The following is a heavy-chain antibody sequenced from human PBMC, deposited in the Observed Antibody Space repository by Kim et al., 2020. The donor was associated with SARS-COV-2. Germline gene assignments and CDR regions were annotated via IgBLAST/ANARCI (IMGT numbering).Heavy chain of an antibody. Sequence: SETLSLTCTVSGGSISSSSYYWGWIRQPPGKGLEWIGSIYYSGSTYYNPSLKSRVTISVDTSKNQFSLKLSSVTAADTAVYYCARRQGLISMVRGVLICWFDPWGQETLVTVSS. CDR2: IYYSGST. D-gene: IGHD3-10*01. CDR1: GGSISSSSYY. J-gene: IGHJ5*02. V-gene: IGHV4-39*01. CDR3: ARRQGLISMVRGVLICWFDP.